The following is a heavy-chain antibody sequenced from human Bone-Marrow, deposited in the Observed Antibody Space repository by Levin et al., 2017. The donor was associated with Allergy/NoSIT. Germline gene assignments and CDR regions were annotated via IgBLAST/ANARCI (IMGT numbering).Heavy chain of an antibody. CDR2: IYSSDDT. Sequence: RSGGSLRLSCAASRFTVSSNGMTWVRQAPGKGLESVALIYSSDDTYYADSVKGRFTISRDNSRNTLYLQMNSLRAEDTAVYYCSRVGYKDAFDIWGQGTMVTVSS. D-gene: IGHD1-14*01. V-gene: IGHV3-66*01. J-gene: IGHJ3*02. CDR1: RFTVSSNG. CDR3: SRVGYKDAFDI.